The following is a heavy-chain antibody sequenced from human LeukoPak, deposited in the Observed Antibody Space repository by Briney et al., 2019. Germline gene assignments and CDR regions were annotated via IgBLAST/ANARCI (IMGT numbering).Heavy chain of an antibody. D-gene: IGHD5-12*01. J-gene: IGHJ4*02. CDR3: ARDPYSGYDYSFFDY. CDR2: IYYSGST. Sequence: PSETLSLTCTVPGGFISNYYWSWIRQPPGKGLEWIGYIYYSGSTKYNPSLKSRVTISVDTSKNQFSLKVSSVTAADTAVYYCARDPYSGYDYSFFDYWGQGTLVTVSS. V-gene: IGHV4-59*01. CDR1: GGFISNYY.